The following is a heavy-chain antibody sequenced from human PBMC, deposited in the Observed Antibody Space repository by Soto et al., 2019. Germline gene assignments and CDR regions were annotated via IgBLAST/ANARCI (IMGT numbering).Heavy chain of an antibody. J-gene: IGHJ4*02. CDR2: ISSSSSYI. CDR1: GFTFSSYS. CDR3: ARDQPGYSYGYGLGY. D-gene: IGHD5-18*01. V-gene: IGHV3-21*01. Sequence: EVQLVASGGGLVKPGGSLRLSCAASGFTFSSYSMNWVRQAPGKGLEWVSSISSSSSYIYYADSVKGRFTISRDNAKNSLYLPMNSLRAEDTAVYYCARDQPGYSYGYGLGYWGQGTLVTVSS.